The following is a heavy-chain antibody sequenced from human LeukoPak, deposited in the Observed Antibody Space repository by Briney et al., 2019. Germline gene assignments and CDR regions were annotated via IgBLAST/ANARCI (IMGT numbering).Heavy chain of an antibody. V-gene: IGHV3-43*02. J-gene: IGHJ4*02. CDR2: ISGDGGST. D-gene: IGHD2-15*01. CDR1: GFTFDDYG. Sequence: GGSLRLSCAASGFTFDDYGIHWVRQAPGKGLEWVSLISGDGGSTYYADSVKGRFTISRDNSKNSLYLQMNSLRAEDTAVYYCARTDCSGGVCLLDYWGQGTLVTVSS. CDR3: ARTDCSGGVCLLDY.